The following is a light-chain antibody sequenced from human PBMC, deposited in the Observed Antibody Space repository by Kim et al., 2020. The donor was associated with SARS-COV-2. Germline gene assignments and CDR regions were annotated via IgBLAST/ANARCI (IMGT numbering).Light chain of an antibody. CDR2: GAS. CDR3: HQYYDWPPGDT. Sequence: EIVMTQSPATLSVSPGERATLSCRASQSISNNLAWYQHKPGQPPRLLIYGASTRASGIPARFSGSGSGTDFTLTVSSLQSEDFAIYYCHQYYDWPPGDTFGHGTKLEI. V-gene: IGKV3-15*01. CDR1: QSISNN. J-gene: IGKJ2*01.